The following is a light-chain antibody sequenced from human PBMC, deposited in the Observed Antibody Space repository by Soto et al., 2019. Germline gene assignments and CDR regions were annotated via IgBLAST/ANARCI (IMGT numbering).Light chain of an antibody. J-gene: IGKJ4*01. CDR3: QQYEDLPLT. Sequence: DIQMTQSPSSLSASVGDRVTITCQASQDISNYLNWYQQKPGKAPKLLIFDASNVETGVPSRFSGSGSGTDSTFTIYSMLPEDAATYYCQQYEDLPLTFGGGTKVGIK. CDR1: QDISNY. CDR2: DAS. V-gene: IGKV1-33*01.